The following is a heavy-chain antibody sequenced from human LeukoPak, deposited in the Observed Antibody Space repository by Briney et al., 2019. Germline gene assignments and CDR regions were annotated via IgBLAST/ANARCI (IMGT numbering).Heavy chain of an antibody. CDR1: GFTFSNYD. V-gene: IGHV3-23*01. Sequence: GGSLRLSCAASGFTFSNYDMSWVRQAPGKGLEWVSTISFSGGSTFYTDSVKGRFTISRDNFKNTVFLQMNSLRVEDTAVYYCASYSGSYYAAFDIWGQGTMVTVSS. J-gene: IGHJ3*02. D-gene: IGHD1-26*01. CDR2: ISFSGGST. CDR3: ASYSGSYYAAFDI.